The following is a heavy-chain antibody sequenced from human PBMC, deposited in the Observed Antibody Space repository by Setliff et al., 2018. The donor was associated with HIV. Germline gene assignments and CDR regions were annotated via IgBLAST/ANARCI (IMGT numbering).Heavy chain of an antibody. D-gene: IGHD6-13*01. V-gene: IGHV4-34*01. J-gene: IGHJ4*02. CDR1: GFTFSKYS. CDR2: INHSGST. CDR3: ARGGLTAAGTLLLVGYFDY. Sequence: SETLSLSCAASGFTFSKYSMNWVRQPPGKGLEWIGEINHSGSTNFNPSLKSRVTISVDKSKNQFSLKLSSVTAADTAVYYCARGGLTAAGTLLLVGYFDYWGQGTLVTVSS.